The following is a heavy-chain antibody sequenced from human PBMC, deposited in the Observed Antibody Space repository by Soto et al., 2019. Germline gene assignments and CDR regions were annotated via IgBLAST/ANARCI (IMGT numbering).Heavy chain of an antibody. CDR2: IWADGSRQ. CDR3: GGGTGYWGLSDY. J-gene: IGHJ4*02. Sequence: QVQLVESGGGVIQPGKSLRLSCSASGFAFSTYGMHWVRQAPGKGLEWVAVIWADGSRQFYGDSVKGRFTISRDNSKNTLYLQMNSLRVDDTTVYYCGGGTGYWGLSDYWVQGTLVTVSS. CDR1: GFAFSTYG. V-gene: IGHV3-33*08. D-gene: IGHD3-9*01.